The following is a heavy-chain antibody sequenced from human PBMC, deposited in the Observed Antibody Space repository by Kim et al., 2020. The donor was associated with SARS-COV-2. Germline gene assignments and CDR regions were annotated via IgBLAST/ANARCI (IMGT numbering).Heavy chain of an antibody. Sequence: GGSLRLSCAASGFTFSGSAIHWVRQASGIGLEWVGRIRAKAYSYATAYAASVKGRFTVSRDDSKNTAYLQINSLETEDTAVYYCTRPEISTSYNYGMDV. CDR2: IRAKAYSYAT. V-gene: IGHV3-73*01. J-gene: IGHJ6*01. D-gene: IGHD2-2*01. CDR1: GFTFSGSA. CDR3: TRPEISTSYNYGMDV.